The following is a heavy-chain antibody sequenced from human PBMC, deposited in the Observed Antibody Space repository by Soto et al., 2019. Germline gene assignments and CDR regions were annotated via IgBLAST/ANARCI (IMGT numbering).Heavy chain of an antibody. D-gene: IGHD2-15*01. J-gene: IGHJ5*02. CDR2: ISQSRAT. Sequence: NPSETLSLTCAVSGDSITSVAYSWSWIRHPPGKVLERLGYISQSRATYYNPSRERRVTISMDRSKNAFSLNLSSVTADDTDVYYCARGIWNIEELIYGFYFDPWGPGTLVTVSS. CDR3: ARGIWNIEELIYGFYFDP. CDR1: GDSITSVAYS. V-gene: IGHV4-30-2*01.